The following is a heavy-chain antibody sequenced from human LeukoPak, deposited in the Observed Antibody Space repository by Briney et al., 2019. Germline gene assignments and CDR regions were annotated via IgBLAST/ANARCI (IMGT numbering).Heavy chain of an antibody. Sequence: PGGSLRLSCAASGFTFSSYWMHWVRQAPGKGLVWVSRINSDGSSTSYADSVKGRFTISRDNAKNTLYLQMNSLRVEDTAVYYCARGTEGSFWGFDYWGQGTLVTVSS. CDR3: ARGTEGSFWGFDY. CDR1: GFTFSSYW. J-gene: IGHJ4*02. CDR2: INSDGSST. D-gene: IGHD3-16*01. V-gene: IGHV3-74*01.